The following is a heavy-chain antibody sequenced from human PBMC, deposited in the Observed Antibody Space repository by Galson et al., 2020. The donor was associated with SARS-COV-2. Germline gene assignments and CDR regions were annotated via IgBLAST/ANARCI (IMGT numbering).Heavy chain of an antibody. D-gene: IGHD1-26*01. CDR2: ISWNSAKI. V-gene: IGHV3-9*01. CDR1: GFTFDDYA. CDR3: VKDTMNTMLVGAGY. Sequence: GGSLRLSCAASGFTFDDYAMHWVRQPPGKGLEWISRISWNSAKIDYADSVKGRFTISRDNAKNSLHLQMNSLRPEDTAFYYCVKDTMNTMLVGAGYWGQGTLVTVSS. J-gene: IGHJ4*02.